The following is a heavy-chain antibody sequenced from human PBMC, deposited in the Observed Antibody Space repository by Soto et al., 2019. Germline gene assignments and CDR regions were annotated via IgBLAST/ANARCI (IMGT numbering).Heavy chain of an antibody. V-gene: IGHV4-59*01. D-gene: IGHD6-25*01. Sequence: PSETLSLTCTVSGDSINNFYWSWIRQPPGKTLEWIGYVYYTGSTTYNPSLESRVTMSVDTSKNQFSLKLTSVNAADTAVCYCAKYRRSAAEGFTLDFWGRGTLVTVSS. CDR3: AKYRRSAAEGFTLDF. J-gene: IGHJ4*02. CDR1: GDSINNFY. CDR2: VYYTGST.